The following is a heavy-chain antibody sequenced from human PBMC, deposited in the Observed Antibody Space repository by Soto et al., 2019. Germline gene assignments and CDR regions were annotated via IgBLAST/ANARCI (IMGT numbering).Heavy chain of an antibody. V-gene: IGHV1-69*06. CDR3: ASTKYDSSAYYYWYLGL. CDR1: RGTFSNYA. CDR2: IVPIHDTT. D-gene: IGHD3-22*01. J-gene: IGHJ2*01. Sequence: QVQLVQTGAEVKRPGSSVNVSCTASRGTFSNYAILWVRQAPGQGLEWMGGIVPIHDTTDYAQKFQGRVTITADTSANTVYLELSSLRSEDTAVYYCASTKYDSSAYYYWYLGLWGRGTLVTVSS.